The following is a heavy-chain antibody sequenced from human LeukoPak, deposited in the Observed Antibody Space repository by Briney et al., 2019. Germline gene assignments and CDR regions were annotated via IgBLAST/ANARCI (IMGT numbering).Heavy chain of an antibody. J-gene: IGHJ4*02. CDR1: GFTFGDYA. CDR3: TRDPFDSSSWDDY. CDR2: IRSKAYGGTT. D-gene: IGHD6-13*01. V-gene: IGHV3-49*04. Sequence: GGSLRLSCTASGFTFGDYAMSWVRQAPGKGLEWVGFIRSKAYGGTTEYAASVKGRFTISRDDSKSIAYLQMNSLKTEDTAVYYCTRDPFDSSSWDDYWGQGTLVTVSS.